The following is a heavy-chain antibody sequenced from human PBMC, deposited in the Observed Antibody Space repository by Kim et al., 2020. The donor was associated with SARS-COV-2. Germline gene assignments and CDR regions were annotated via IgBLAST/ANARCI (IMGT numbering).Heavy chain of an antibody. CDR1: GFSLSTSGMC. CDR2: IDWDDDK. V-gene: IGHV2-70*01. CDR3: ARTDNSGSYAKPLYYFDY. J-gene: IGHJ4*02. D-gene: IGHD1-26*01. Sequence: SGPTLVNPTQTLTLTCTFSGFSLSTSGMCVSWIRQPPGKALVWLALIDWDDDKYYSTSLKTRLTISKDTSKNQVVLTMTNMDPVDTATYYCARTDNSGSYAKPLYYFDYWGQGTLVTVSS.